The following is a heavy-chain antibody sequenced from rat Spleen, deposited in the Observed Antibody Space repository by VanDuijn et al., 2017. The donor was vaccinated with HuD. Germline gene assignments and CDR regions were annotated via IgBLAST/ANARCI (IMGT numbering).Heavy chain of an antibody. J-gene: IGHJ3*01. D-gene: IGHD1-6*01. CDR2: ISSDGRRN. CDR1: RFTFNNFG. CDR3: ARQDVYYGVLQRERWFAY. V-gene: IGHV5-29*01. Sequence: EVQLVESGGGLVQPGRSLKLSCAASRFTFNNFGMAWVRQAPTKGLEWVATISSDGRRNYYRDSVKGRFTISRDNAKSSLYLQMDSLRSADTATYYCARQDVYYGVLQRERWFAYWGQGTLVTVSS.